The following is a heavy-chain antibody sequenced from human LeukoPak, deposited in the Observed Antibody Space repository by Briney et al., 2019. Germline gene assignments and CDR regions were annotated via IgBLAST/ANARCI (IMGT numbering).Heavy chain of an antibody. D-gene: IGHD5-18*01. J-gene: IGHJ4*02. CDR3: ARGVELRDTAWPYYFDY. Sequence: SETLSLTCAVYGGSFSGYYWSWIRQPPGKGLEWIGEINHSGSTNYNPSLKSRVTISVGTSKNQFSLKLSSVTAADTAVYYCARGVELRDTAWPYYFDYWGQGTLVTVSS. V-gene: IGHV4-34*01. CDR1: GGSFSGYY. CDR2: INHSGST.